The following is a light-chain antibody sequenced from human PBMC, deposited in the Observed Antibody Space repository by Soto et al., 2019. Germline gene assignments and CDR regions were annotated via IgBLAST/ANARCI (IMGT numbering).Light chain of an antibody. CDR3: QQDSSYPWT. Sequence: DIQMTQSPSTLSASVGDRVTITCRASQSISSWLAWYQQKPGKAPRPLIFDASSLESGVPSKFSGSGSGTEFTLTISSLQPDDFATYYCQQDSSYPWTFGQGTKVEIK. CDR2: DAS. V-gene: IGKV1-5*01. J-gene: IGKJ1*01. CDR1: QSISSW.